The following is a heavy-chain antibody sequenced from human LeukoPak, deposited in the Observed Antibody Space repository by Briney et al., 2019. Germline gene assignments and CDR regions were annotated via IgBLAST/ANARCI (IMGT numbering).Heavy chain of an antibody. Sequence: SETLSLTCTVSGGSISSGGYYWSWIRQHPGKGLEWIGYIYYSGGTYYNPSLKSRVTISVDTSKNQFSLKLSSVTAADTAVYYCASANCGGDCYVDYWGQGTLVTVSS. V-gene: IGHV4-31*03. CDR1: GGSISSGGYY. CDR3: ASANCGGDCYVDY. D-gene: IGHD2-21*02. J-gene: IGHJ4*02. CDR2: IYYSGGT.